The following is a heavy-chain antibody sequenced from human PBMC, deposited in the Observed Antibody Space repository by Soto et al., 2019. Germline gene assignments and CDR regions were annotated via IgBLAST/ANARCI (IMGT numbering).Heavy chain of an antibody. CDR3: VKEKLQSDSFDI. CDR1: GFIFDDFA. D-gene: IGHD1-7*01. J-gene: IGHJ3*02. CDR2: ISWNSGRI. Sequence: EMQLVESGGGFVQPGRSLRVSCVASGFIFDDFAMHWVRQAPGKGLEWVSVISWNSGRIAYADSVKGRFTTSRDNAKTSLFLQIHSLRPEDTALYFCVKEKLQSDSFDIWGQGTMVIVSP. V-gene: IGHV3-9*01.